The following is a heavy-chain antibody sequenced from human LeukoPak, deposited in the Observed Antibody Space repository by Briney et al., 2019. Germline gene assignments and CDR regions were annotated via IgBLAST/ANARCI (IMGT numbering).Heavy chain of an antibody. Sequence: GGSLRLSCAVSGFTSSSYWMSWVRQAPGKGLEWVANIKQDGSEKYYVDSVKGRFTISRDNAKNSLYLQMNSLRAEDTAVYYCARAPYCIGGSCRFDYWGQGTLVTVSP. CDR2: IKQDGSEK. CDR3: ARAPYCIGGSCRFDY. V-gene: IGHV3-7*03. CDR1: GFTSSSYW. D-gene: IGHD2-15*01. J-gene: IGHJ4*02.